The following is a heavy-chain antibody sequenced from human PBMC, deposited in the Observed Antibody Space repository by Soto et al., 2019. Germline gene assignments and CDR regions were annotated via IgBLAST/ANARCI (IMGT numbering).Heavy chain of an antibody. CDR1: GYTLTELS. V-gene: IGHV1-24*01. Sequence: ASVKVSCKVSGYTLTELSMHWVRRAPGKGLEWMGGFDPEDGETIYAQKFQGRVTMTEDTSTDTAYMELSSLRSEDTAVYYCATATAVRGVIMPDYWGQGTLVTVS. D-gene: IGHD3-10*01. CDR2: FDPEDGET. CDR3: ATATAVRGVIMPDY. J-gene: IGHJ4*02.